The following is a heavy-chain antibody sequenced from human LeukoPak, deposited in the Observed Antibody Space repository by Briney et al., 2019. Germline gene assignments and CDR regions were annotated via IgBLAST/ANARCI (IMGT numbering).Heavy chain of an antibody. CDR3: AKECGGGCSDDY. D-gene: IGHD2-21*02. CDR1: GFTFSAYG. J-gene: IGHJ4*02. Sequence: PGGSLRLSCAASGFTFSAYGMHWVRRAPGKGLEWVAFIWLDGSNKYYADSVKGRFTISRDNSKNTLYLQMNSLRLEDTAVFYCAKECGGGCSDDYWGQGTLVTVSS. V-gene: IGHV3-30*02. CDR2: IWLDGSNK.